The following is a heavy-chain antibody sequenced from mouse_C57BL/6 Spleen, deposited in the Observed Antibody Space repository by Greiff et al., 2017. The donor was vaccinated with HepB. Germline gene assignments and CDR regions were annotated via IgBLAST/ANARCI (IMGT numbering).Heavy chain of an antibody. D-gene: IGHD2-4*01. CDR3: TTLGITTRGFAY. Sequence: EVQLQQSGAELVRPGASVKLSCTASGFNIKDDYMHWVKQRPEQGLEWIGWIDPENGDTEYASKFQGKATITADTSSNTAYLQLSSLTSEDTAVYYCTTLGITTRGFAYWGQGTLVTVSA. V-gene: IGHV14-4*01. J-gene: IGHJ3*01. CDR2: IDPENGDT. CDR1: GFNIKDDY.